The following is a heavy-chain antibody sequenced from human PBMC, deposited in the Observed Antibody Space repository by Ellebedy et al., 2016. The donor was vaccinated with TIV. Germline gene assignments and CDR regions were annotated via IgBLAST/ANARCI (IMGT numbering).Heavy chain of an antibody. J-gene: IGHJ4*02. CDR2: ITGDGDT. Sequence: GESLKISCAVSGLTFRQYAMSWVRKSPGKGLEWLAAITGDGDTYYADSAKGRITISRDNSKNTLYLQVNRLRAEDTGLYYCAKDRMIVMATFEFWGQGTPVTVSS. CDR1: GLTFRQYA. CDR3: AKDRMIVMATFEF. V-gene: IGHV3-23*01. D-gene: IGHD3-22*01.